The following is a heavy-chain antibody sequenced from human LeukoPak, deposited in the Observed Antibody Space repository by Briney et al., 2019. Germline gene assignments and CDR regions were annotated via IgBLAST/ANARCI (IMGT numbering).Heavy chain of an antibody. CDR3: ARDTHQWLEDYFDY. V-gene: IGHV1-18*01. Sequence: ASVKVSCKASGYTFTSYGISWVRQAPGQGLEWMGWISAYNGNTNYAQKLQGRVTMTTDTSTSTAYMELRSLRSDDTAVYYCARDTHQWLEDYFDYWGQGTLVTVSS. CDR2: ISAYNGNT. D-gene: IGHD6-19*01. CDR1: GYTFTSYG. J-gene: IGHJ4*02.